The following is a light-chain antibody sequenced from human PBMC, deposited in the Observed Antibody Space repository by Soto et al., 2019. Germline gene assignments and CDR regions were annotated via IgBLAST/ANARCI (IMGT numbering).Light chain of an antibody. J-gene: IGKJ1*01. CDR2: GAS. CDR3: QQYGSSPT. Sequence: LTKSPGTLSLYPGERAPLSCRASQSVSSYLAWYQQKPGQAPRLLIYGASSRATGIPDRFSGSGSGTDFTLTISRLEPEDFAVYYCQQYGSSPTFGQGTKVAIK. CDR1: QSVSSY. V-gene: IGKV3-20*01.